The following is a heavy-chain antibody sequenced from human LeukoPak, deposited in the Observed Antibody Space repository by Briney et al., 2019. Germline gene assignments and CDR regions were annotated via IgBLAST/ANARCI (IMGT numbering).Heavy chain of an antibody. V-gene: IGHV3-74*01. CDR2: INSDGRST. D-gene: IGHD2-15*01. J-gene: IGHJ4*02. Sequence: PGGSLRLSCAASGLTFSSYWMHWVRQGPGKGLVWVSGINSDGRSTSYADSVKGRFTISRDNAENTLYLQMKSLRAEDTAVYYCVRRYCSDGSCYFDYWGQGILVTVSS. CDR1: GLTFSSYW. CDR3: VRRYCSDGSCYFDY.